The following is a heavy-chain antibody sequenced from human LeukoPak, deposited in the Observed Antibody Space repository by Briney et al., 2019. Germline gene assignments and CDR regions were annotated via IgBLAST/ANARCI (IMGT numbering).Heavy chain of an antibody. D-gene: IGHD4-11*01. Sequence: GGSLRLSCAATGYTFTSYYIHWVRQAPGQGLEWMGIINPSGGSTTYAQKFQGRVTMTRDMSTRTLYMELSSLRSEDTAFYYCARVGDYSPRGWFDPWGQGTLVTVSS. CDR2: INPSGGST. J-gene: IGHJ5*02. CDR1: GYTFTSYY. CDR3: ARVGDYSPRGWFDP. V-gene: IGHV1-46*01.